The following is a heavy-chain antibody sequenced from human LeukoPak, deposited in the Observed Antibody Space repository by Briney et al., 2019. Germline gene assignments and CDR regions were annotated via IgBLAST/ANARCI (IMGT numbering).Heavy chain of an antibody. Sequence: SETLSLTCTVSGGSISSYYWSWIRQPPGKGLEWIVYIYYSGSTNYNPSLKSRVTISVDTSKNQFSLKLSSVTAADTAVYYCARDRDYYDSSGPPTADYYMDVWGKGTTVTVSS. V-gene: IGHV4-59*01. CDR2: IYYSGST. CDR1: GGSISSYY. J-gene: IGHJ6*03. CDR3: ARDRDYYDSSGPPTADYYMDV. D-gene: IGHD3-22*01.